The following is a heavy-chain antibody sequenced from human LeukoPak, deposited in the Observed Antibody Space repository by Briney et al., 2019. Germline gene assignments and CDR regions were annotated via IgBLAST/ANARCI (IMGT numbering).Heavy chain of an antibody. CDR1: GGSISSSDYY. V-gene: IGHV4-39*02. J-gene: IGHJ5*02. Sequence: SETLSLTCTVSGGSISSSDYYWAWIRQPTGKGLEWIGSIYYSGSTYYNPSLKSRVTISVDTSKNQFSLKLSSVTAADTAVYYCARDSSGDNWFDPWGQGTLVTVSS. D-gene: IGHD3-10*01. CDR3: ARDSSGDNWFDP. CDR2: IYYSGST.